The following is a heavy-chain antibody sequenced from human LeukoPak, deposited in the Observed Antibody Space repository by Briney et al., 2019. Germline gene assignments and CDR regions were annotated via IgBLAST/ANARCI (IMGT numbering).Heavy chain of an antibody. V-gene: IGHV3-7*05. Sequence: GGSLRLSCAASGFTFSKSWMTWVRQAPGRGLQWVAHIKEDGGDKYYVDSVEGRFTISRDNDKTSVYLQMNCLRAEDTAVYYCATWSSGWQFDFWGQGTLVSVSS. D-gene: IGHD6-19*01. CDR2: IKEDGGDK. CDR1: GFTFSKSW. J-gene: IGHJ4*02. CDR3: ATWSSGWQFDF.